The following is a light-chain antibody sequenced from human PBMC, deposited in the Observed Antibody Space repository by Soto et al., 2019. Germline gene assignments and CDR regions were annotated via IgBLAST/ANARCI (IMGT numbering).Light chain of an antibody. J-gene: IGKJ1*01. V-gene: IGKV3-20*01. CDR3: QQYGNSPRT. CDR2: GAS. Sequence: EIVLTQSPGTLSLSPGERATLSCRASQSVNSNFLAWYQQKPGQAPRLLISGASNRATGIPDRFSGSGSGTDFTLPISSLEPEDSAVYYCQQYGNSPRTFGHGTKVELK. CDR1: QSVNSNF.